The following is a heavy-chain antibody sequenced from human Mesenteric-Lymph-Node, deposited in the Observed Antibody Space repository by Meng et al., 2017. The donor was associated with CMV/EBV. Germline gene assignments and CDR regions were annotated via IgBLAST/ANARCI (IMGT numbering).Heavy chain of an antibody. D-gene: IGHD2-2*02. V-gene: IGHV4-59*01. CDR1: GVSINSYY. CDR2: IYYSGST. J-gene: IGHJ6*02. CDR3: AREPGYCSSTSCYTTRYYYYGMDV. Sequence: SETLSLTCTVSGVSINSYYWSWIRQPPGKGLEWIGYIYYSGSTNYNPSLKSRVTISVDTSKNQFSLKLSSVTAADTAVYYCAREPGYCSSTSCYTTRYYYYGMDVWGQGTTVTVSS.